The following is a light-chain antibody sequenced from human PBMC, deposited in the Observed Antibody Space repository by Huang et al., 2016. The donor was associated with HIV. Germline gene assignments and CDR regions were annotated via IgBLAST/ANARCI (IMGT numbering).Light chain of an antibody. CDR2: DAS. V-gene: IGKV3-11*01. CDR1: QSVNRY. J-gene: IGKJ5*01. CDR3: QQRSNWPPIT. Sequence: EIVLTQSPTTLSLSPGERATLSCRASQSVNRYLAWYQQKPGHAPRRLIYDASNRATGIPASFSGIRSRTDFTLTISSLEPEDFAVYYCQQRSNWPPITFGQGTRLEIK.